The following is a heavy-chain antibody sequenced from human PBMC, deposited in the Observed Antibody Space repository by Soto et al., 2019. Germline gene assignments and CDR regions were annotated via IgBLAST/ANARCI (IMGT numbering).Heavy chain of an antibody. J-gene: IGHJ5*02. CDR3: AKIGRVLEWFDP. V-gene: IGHV3-66*01. CDR2: IYSGGST. D-gene: IGHD3-3*01. Sequence: EVQLVESGGGLVQPGGSLRLSCAASGFTVSSDYMSWVRQAPGKGLEWVSVIYSGGSTYYAASVKGRFTISRDNSKNTLYLQMNSLRAEDTAVYYCAKIGRVLEWFDPWGQGTLVTVSS. CDR1: GFTVSSDY.